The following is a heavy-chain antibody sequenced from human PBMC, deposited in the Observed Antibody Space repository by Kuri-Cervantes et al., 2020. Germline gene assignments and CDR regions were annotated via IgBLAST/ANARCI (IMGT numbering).Heavy chain of an antibody. CDR3: ARDKWLRFSTVGSLDY. J-gene: IGHJ4*02. Sequence: GESLKISCAASGFTFSSNFMSWVRQAPGKGLEWVANIKQDGGEKSYVDSVKGRFTISRDNAKNSLYLQMNSLRAEDTAVYYCARDKWLRFSTVGSLDYWGQGTLVTVSS. D-gene: IGHD5-12*01. CDR2: IKQDGGEK. CDR1: GFTFSSNF. V-gene: IGHV3-7*01.